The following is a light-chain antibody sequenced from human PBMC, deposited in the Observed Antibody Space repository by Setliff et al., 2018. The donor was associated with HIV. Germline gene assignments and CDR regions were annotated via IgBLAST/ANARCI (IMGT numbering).Light chain of an antibody. V-gene: IGLV2-14*03. CDR1: SSDVVDYNY. CDR3: SSYTSSSTL. CDR2: AVS. J-gene: IGLJ2*01. Sequence: QSVLTQPASVSGSPGQSITISCTGTSSDVVDYNYVSWYQQYPGKAPKLMIYAVSNRPSGVSNRFSGSKSGNTASLTISGLQAEDEADYYCSSYTSSSTLFGGGTKVNVL.